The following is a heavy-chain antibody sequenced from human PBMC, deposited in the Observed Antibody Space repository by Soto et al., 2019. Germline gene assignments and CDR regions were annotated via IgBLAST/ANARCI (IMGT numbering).Heavy chain of an antibody. J-gene: IGHJ6*02. V-gene: IGHV3-13*01. CDR1: GFTFSNYD. CDR3: ARELHGGSYGMDV. CDR2: ITTAGDT. Sequence: GGSLRLSCAASGFTFSNYDMHWVRQVTGKGLERVSGITTAGDTYYPGSVKGRFTISREKAKNSLYLQMNSLSAGDTAVYYCARELHGGSYGMDVWGQGTTVTVSS.